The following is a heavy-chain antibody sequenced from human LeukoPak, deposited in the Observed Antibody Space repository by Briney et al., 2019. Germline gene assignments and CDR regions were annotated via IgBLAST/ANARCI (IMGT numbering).Heavy chain of an antibody. J-gene: IGHJ4*02. V-gene: IGHV3-74*01. CDR3: VSFYETY. Sequence: GGSLRLSCAASGNYWMHWVGQAPGKGLVWVSHINSDGSWTSYADSVKGRFTTSKDNAKNTVYLQMNSLRAEDTAVYYCVSFYETYWGRGTLVTVSS. D-gene: IGHD2/OR15-2a*01. CDR2: INSDGSWT. CDR1: GNYW.